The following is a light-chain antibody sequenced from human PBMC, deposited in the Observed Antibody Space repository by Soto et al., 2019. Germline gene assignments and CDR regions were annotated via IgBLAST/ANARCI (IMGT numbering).Light chain of an antibody. Sequence: EIVLTQSPGTLSLSPGERATLSCRASQSVSSSYLAGYQQKPGQAPRLLIYGASSRASGITDRFSGSWSGTDFTLTISRLEPEDFGVYSCQQYGSSPRLTFGAGTKVYIK. CDR2: GAS. CDR1: QSVSSSY. CDR3: QQYGSSPRLT. V-gene: IGKV3-20*01. J-gene: IGKJ3*01.